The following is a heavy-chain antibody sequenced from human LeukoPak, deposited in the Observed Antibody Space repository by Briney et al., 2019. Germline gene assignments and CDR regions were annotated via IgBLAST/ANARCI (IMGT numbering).Heavy chain of an antibody. J-gene: IGHJ4*02. D-gene: IGHD2-2*01. Sequence: GGSLRLSCAASGFTFSTYAMSWVRQAPGKGLEWVSAICGSDGSRYYADSVKGRFTISRDNSKNTLYLQMNSLRGEDTTVYYCAKGGSPSCYSSSGYWGQGTLVTVSS. CDR3: AKGGSPSCYSSSGY. V-gene: IGHV3-23*01. CDR1: GFTFSTYA. CDR2: ICGSDGSR.